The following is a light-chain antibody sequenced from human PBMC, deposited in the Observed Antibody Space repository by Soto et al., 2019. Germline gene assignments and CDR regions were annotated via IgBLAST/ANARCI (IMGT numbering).Light chain of an antibody. CDR2: GAS. V-gene: IGKV3-20*01. CDR3: QQYDGSTRT. J-gene: IGKJ1*01. CDR1: QSVTTQ. Sequence: IVLTQSPGTLSLSPGERATLSCRASQSVTTQLAWYQQKPGQAPRLIIHGASSRATVVPDRITGSGSGTDFTLSISRLEPEDFAVYYCQQYDGSTRTFGQGTKVEIK.